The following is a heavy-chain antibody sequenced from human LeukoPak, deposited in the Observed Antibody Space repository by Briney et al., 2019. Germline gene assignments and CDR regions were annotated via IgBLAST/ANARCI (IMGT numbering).Heavy chain of an antibody. CDR3: ARDNLLRFLRWFDP. V-gene: IGHV1-2*02. CDR1: GYTFTGYY. J-gene: IGHJ5*02. Sequence: ASVKVSCKASGYTFTGYYVHWVRQAPGQGLEWMGWINPNSGGTNYAQKFQGRVTMTRDTSISTAYMELSRLRSDDTAVYYCARDNLLRFLRWFDPWGQGTLVTVSS. CDR2: INPNSGGT. D-gene: IGHD3-3*01.